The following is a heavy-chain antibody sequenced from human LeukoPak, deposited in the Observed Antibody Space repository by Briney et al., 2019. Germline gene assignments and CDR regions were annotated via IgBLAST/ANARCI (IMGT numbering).Heavy chain of an antibody. CDR2: IYPGDSDT. Sequence: GESLKISCKGSGYSFTSYWIGWVRQMPGKGLEWMGIIYPGDSDTRYSPSLQGQVTISADKSISTAYLQWSSLKASDTAMYYCARTPDCSSTSCFDAFDIWGQGTMVTVSS. CDR3: ARTPDCSSTSCFDAFDI. D-gene: IGHD2-2*01. V-gene: IGHV5-51*01. J-gene: IGHJ3*02. CDR1: GYSFTSYW.